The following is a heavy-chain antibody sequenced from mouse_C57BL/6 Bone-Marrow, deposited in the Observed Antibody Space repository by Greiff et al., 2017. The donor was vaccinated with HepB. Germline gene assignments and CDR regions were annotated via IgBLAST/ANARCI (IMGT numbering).Heavy chain of an antibody. J-gene: IGHJ3*01. Sequence: VQLQQSGAELVRPGASVKLSCTASGFNIKDDYMHWVKQRPEQGLEWIGWIDPENGDTEYASKFQGKATITADTSSNTAYLQLSSLTSEDTAVYDCTYCYGSGFAYWGQGTLVTVAA. CDR2: IDPENGDT. CDR1: GFNIKDDY. D-gene: IGHD1-1*01. CDR3: TYCYGSGFAY. V-gene: IGHV14-4*01.